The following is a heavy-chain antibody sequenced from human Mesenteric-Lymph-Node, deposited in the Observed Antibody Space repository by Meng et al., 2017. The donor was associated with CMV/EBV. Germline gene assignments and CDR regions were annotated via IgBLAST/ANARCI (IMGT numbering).Heavy chain of an antibody. CDR3: ARGRKVDY. Sequence: SETLSLTCSVSGGSISSDFWTWIRQPPGKGLEWIGYVYNSGSTDYNPSLKSRVTISVDTSKNQFSLKLSSVTAADTAVYYCARGRKVDYWGQGTLVTVSS. V-gene: IGHV4-59*12. CDR2: VYNSGST. J-gene: IGHJ4*02. CDR1: GGSISSDF.